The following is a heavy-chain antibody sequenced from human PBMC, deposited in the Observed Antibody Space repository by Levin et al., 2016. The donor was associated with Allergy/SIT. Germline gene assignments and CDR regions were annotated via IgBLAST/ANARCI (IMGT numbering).Heavy chain of an antibody. J-gene: IGHJ2*01. V-gene: IGHV1-2*02. CDR2: INPNSGGT. Sequence: WVRQAPGQGLEWMGWINPNSGGTNYAQKFQGRVTMTRDTSISTAYMELSRLRSDDTAVYYCARVGSLEYSSSWYGYFDLWGRGTLVTVSS. D-gene: IGHD6-13*01. CDR3: ARVGSLEYSSSWYGYFDL.